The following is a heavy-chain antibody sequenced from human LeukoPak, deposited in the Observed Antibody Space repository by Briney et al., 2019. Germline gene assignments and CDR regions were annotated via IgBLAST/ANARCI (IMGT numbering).Heavy chain of an antibody. CDR2: VFHSGTT. CDR1: GGSISGSRSY. Sequence: SETLSLTCTVSGGSISGSRSYWGWIRQPPGKGLEWIGSVFHSGTTYYNPSLKSRLTISVDTSKNQFSLKLRPVTAADTAVYFCARRDYSGDNPVLDFWGQGTLVTVSS. D-gene: IGHD4-23*01. CDR3: ARRDYSGDNPVLDF. J-gene: IGHJ4*02. V-gene: IGHV4-39*01.